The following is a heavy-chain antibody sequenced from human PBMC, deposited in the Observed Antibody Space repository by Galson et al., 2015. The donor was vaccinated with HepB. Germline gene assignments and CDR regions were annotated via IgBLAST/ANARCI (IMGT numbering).Heavy chain of an antibody. CDR2: IWYDGSNK. V-gene: IGHV3-33*01. CDR1: GFTFSSYG. Sequence: SLRLSCAASGFTFSSYGMHWVRQAPGKGLEWVAVIWYDGSNKYYADSVKGRFTISRDNSKNTLYLQMNSLRAEDTAVYYCARDPLQRGAGWFDPWGQGTLVTVSS. D-gene: IGHD5-18*01. J-gene: IGHJ5*02. CDR3: ARDPLQRGAGWFDP.